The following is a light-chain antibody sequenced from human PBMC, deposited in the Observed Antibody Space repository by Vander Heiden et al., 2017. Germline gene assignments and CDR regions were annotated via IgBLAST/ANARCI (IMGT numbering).Light chain of an antibody. CDR2: EDN. V-gene: IGLV6-57*01. CDR3: QSYDSSNHWV. Sequence: SVSESPGKTVTISCTRSSGSIASNYVQWYQQRPGSSPTTVIYEDNQRPSGVPDRFSGSIDSASNSASLTSSGLKTEDEADYYCQSYDSSNHWVFGGGTKLTVL. J-gene: IGLJ3*02. CDR1: SGSIASNY.